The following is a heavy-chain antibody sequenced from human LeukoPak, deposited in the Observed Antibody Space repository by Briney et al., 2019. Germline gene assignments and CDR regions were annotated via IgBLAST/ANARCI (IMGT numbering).Heavy chain of an antibody. CDR2: ISSSGSTI. J-gene: IGHJ4*02. Sequence: GGSLRLSCAASGFTFNNYGMHWVRQAPGKGLEWVSFISSSGSTIYYADSVKGRFTISRDNAKNSLFLQMNSLRAEDTAVFYCARAGRGFSYGSMDYWGQGTLVTVSS. CDR3: ARAGRGFSYGSMDY. V-gene: IGHV3-48*04. D-gene: IGHD5-18*01. CDR1: GFTFNNYG.